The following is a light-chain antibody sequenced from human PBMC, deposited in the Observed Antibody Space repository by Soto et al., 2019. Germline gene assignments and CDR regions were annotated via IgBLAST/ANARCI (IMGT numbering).Light chain of an antibody. J-gene: IGKJ1*01. CDR3: QQYHNWLWT. CDR1: QSVSSN. Sequence: EIVMTQSPATLSVSPGERATLSCRASQSVSSNLACYQQKPGQAPRLLIYDASNRATGIPARFSGSGSGTDFTLTISSLQSEDFAVYYSQQYHNWLWTFGQGTKVDIK. CDR2: DAS. V-gene: IGKV3D-15*01.